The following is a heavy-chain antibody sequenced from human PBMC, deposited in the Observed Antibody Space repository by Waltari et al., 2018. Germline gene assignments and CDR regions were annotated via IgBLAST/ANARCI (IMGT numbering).Heavy chain of an antibody. CDR3: ATVLTTVPTYWFDP. J-gene: IGHJ5*02. CDR2: VEPADSET. V-gene: IGHV1-69-2*01. CDR1: GYTFTDYY. D-gene: IGHD4-4*01. Sequence: EVQLVQSGAEVKKPGATVKISCKASGYTFTDYYIHWVQQAPGKGLEWMGRVEPADSETIYAEKFQGRVTITADTSTDTAYMELSSLRSEDTVVYYCATVLTTVPTYWFDPWGQGTLVTVSS.